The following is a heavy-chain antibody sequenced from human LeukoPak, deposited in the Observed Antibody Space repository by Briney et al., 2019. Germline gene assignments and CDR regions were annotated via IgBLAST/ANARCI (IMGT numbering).Heavy chain of an antibody. J-gene: IGHJ4*02. V-gene: IGHV3-23*01. D-gene: IGHD2-2*01. Sequence: GGSLRLSCAASGFPFSSYAMSWVRQAPGKGLEWVSVISGNGGSTYYADSVKGRFTISRDNSKNTLYLQMNSLRAEDTAVYYCAKVAAMGPPGDRGQGTLVTVSS. CDR2: ISGNGGST. CDR1: GFPFSSYA. CDR3: AKVAAMGPPGD.